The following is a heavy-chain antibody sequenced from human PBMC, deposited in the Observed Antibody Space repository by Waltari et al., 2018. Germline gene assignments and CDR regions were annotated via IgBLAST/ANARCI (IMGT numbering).Heavy chain of an antibody. J-gene: IGHJ4*02. V-gene: IGHV1-69*11. CDR1: GGTFSSYA. CDR2: CIPILGEA. CDR3: ASGNAYDPSSR. D-gene: IGHD5-12*01. Sequence: QVQLVQSGAEVKKPGSSVKVSCKASGGTFSSYAISWVRQAPGQGLEWMGGCIPILGEASYGRNFRGRATSTADESTSTAYMGLSSLRSEDVAVYSCASGNAYDPSSRWGQGTLFTVSS.